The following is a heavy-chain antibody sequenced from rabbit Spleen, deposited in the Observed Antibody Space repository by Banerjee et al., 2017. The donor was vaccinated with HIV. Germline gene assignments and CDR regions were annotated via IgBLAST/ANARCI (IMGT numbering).Heavy chain of an antibody. Sequence: QSLEESGGDLVQPGGTLTLTCTASGIDFSSNIVCWVRQAPGKGPEWIACIGTVSSGSTHYANWAKGRFTISRISSTTVTLQMTSLTAADTATYFCARGAYWDLWGPGTLVTVS. CDR2: IGTVSSGST. CDR1: GIDFSSNI. CDR3: ARGAYWDL. D-gene: IGHD6-1*01. V-gene: IGHV1S40*01. J-gene: IGHJ4*01.